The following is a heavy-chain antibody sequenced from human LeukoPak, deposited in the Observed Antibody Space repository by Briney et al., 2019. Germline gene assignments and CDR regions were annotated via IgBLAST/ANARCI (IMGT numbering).Heavy chain of an antibody. CDR1: GGSISSSSYY. D-gene: IGHD1-26*01. Sequence: SETLSLTCTVSGGSISSSSYYWGWIRQPPGKGLEWIGSIYYSGSTNYNPSLKSRVTISVDTSKNQFSLKLSSVTAADTAVYYCARGRSSGSYYGDRVEHFDYWGQGTLVTVSS. J-gene: IGHJ4*02. CDR3: ARGRSSGSYYGDRVEHFDY. V-gene: IGHV4-39*07. CDR2: IYYSGST.